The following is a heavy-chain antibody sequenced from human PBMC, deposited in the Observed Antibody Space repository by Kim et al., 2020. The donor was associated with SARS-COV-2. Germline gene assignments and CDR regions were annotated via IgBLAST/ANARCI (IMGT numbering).Heavy chain of an antibody. D-gene: IGHD2-21*01. Sequence: SETLSLTCTVSGGSISSSSYYWGWIRQPPGKGLEWIGSIYYSGSTYYNPSLKSRVTISVDTSKNQFSLKLSSVTAADTAMYYCASTYPATSYCGGDCPSYYGMDVWGQGTTVTVSS. CDR3: ASTYPATSYCGGDCPSYYGMDV. V-gene: IGHV4-39*01. CDR1: GGSISSSSYY. J-gene: IGHJ6*02. CDR2: IYYSGST.